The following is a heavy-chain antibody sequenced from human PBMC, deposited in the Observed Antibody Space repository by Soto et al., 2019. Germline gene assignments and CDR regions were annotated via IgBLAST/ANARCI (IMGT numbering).Heavy chain of an antibody. D-gene: IGHD3-10*01. CDR1: GGAISSYH. CDR2: IYYSGST. V-gene: IGHV4-59*01. Sequence: KPSDTLSLTCTVSGGAISSYHWSWIRQPPGKGLEWIGYIYYSGSTNYNPSLKSRVTISVDTSKNQFSLRLSSVTAADTAVYYCARDRGRITMVREASDWFDPWGQGTLVTVSS. J-gene: IGHJ5*02. CDR3: ARDRGRITMVREASDWFDP.